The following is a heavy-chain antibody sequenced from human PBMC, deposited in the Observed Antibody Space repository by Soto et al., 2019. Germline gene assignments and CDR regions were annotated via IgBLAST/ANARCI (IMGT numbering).Heavy chain of an antibody. D-gene: IGHD4-17*01. V-gene: IGHV1-2*02. J-gene: IGHJ6*02. CDR1: GYTFTDYY. CDR3: ARNLGLRGSYYYYYDMDV. CDR2: INPNSGGT. Sequence: VSVKVACKASGYTFTDYYMHWVRQAPGQGLQRMGWINPNSGGTNYAQKLQGRVTMTRETSISTAYMELSRLRSDDTAVYYCARNLGLRGSYYYYYDMDVWGQGTTVTVSS.